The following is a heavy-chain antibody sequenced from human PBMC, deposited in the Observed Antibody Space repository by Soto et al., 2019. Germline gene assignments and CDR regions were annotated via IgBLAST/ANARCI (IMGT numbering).Heavy chain of an antibody. J-gene: IGHJ6*02. CDR1: GGSISSGGYS. CDR2: ISNIGFT. D-gene: IGHD3-10*01. Sequence: PSDTLSLTCAVSGGSISSGGYSWSWIRLSPGKGLEWIGYISNIGFTRYNPSLKSRVSISVDTSKNQFSLKLTSVTAADTAVYYCTTQGFGGLHGLVDVWGQGTTVTVSS. V-gene: IGHV4-61*08. CDR3: TTQGFGGLHGLVDV.